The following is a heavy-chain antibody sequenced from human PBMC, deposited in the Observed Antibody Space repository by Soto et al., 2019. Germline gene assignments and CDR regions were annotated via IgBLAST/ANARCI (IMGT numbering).Heavy chain of an antibody. D-gene: IGHD3-3*01. CDR3: ASGGHYDFWSGYYPATWWFDP. J-gene: IGHJ5*02. CDR1: GYTFTSYA. CDR2: INTNTGNP. V-gene: IGHV7-4-1*01. Sequence: GASVKVSCKASGYTFTSYAMNWVRQAPGQGLEWMGWINTNTGNPTYAQGFTGRFVFSLDTSVSTAYLQICSLKAEDTAVYYCASGGHYDFWSGYYPATWWFDPWGQGTLVTVS.